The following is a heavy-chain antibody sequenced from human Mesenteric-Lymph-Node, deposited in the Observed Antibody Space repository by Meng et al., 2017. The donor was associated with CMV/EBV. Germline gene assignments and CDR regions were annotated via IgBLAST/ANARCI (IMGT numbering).Heavy chain of an antibody. Sequence: ASVKVSCKASGYTFTSYAISWVRQAPGQGFEWMGWISAYNGNTNYAQKFQGRVTITADKSTSTAYMELSSLRSEDTAVYYCAREVEGGSSSLDYGMDVWGQGTTVTVSS. CDR3: AREVEGGSSSLDYGMDV. CDR2: ISAYNGNT. J-gene: IGHJ6*02. CDR1: GYTFTSYA. D-gene: IGHD2-15*01. V-gene: IGHV1-18*01.